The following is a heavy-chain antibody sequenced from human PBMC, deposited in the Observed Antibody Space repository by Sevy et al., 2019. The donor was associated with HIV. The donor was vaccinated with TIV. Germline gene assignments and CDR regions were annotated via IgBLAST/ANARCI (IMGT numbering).Heavy chain of an antibody. J-gene: IGHJ3*02. CDR2: ISWDGGST. CDR1: GFTFDDYA. Sequence: GGSLRLSCAASGFTFDDYAMHWVRQAPGKGLEWVSLISWDGGSTYYAEPVKGRFTISRDNSKNSLYLQMNSLRAEDTALYYCAKASSGLWFGEYAFDIWGQGTMVTVSS. CDR3: AKASSGLWFGEYAFDI. D-gene: IGHD3-10*01. V-gene: IGHV3-43D*04.